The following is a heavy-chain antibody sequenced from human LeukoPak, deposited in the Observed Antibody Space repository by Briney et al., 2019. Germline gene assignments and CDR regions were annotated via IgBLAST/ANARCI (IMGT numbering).Heavy chain of an antibody. J-gene: IGHJ4*02. Sequence: SVKVSCKASGGTFSSYAISWVRQAPGQGLERMGGIIPIFGTANYAQKFQGRVTITADESTSTAYMELSSLRSEDTAMYYCARQGYGSGSYFDYWGQGTLVTVSS. CDR1: GGTFSSYA. V-gene: IGHV1-69*13. D-gene: IGHD3-10*01. CDR2: IIPIFGTA. CDR3: ARQGYGSGSYFDY.